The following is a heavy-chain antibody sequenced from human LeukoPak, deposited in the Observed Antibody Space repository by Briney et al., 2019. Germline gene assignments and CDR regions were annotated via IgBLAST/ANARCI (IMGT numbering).Heavy chain of an antibody. J-gene: IGHJ6*03. Sequence: SVKVSCKASGGTFSSYTISWVRQAPGQGLEWMGRIIPILGIANYAQTIRAKVTTTEDKSTSTAYMDQSSLRSEDTALYYCASVTYYDFWSGYDYSYYMDVWGKGTTVTVSS. CDR2: IIPILGIA. D-gene: IGHD3-3*01. CDR1: GGTFSSYT. V-gene: IGHV1-69*02. CDR3: ASVTYYDFWSGYDYSYYMDV.